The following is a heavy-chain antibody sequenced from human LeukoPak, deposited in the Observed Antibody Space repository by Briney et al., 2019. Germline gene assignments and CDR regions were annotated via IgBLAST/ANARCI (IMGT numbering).Heavy chain of an antibody. CDR2: INPNSGGT. J-gene: IGHJ5*02. CDR3: ARGSGVPAAGWFDP. CDR1: GYTFTGYY. V-gene: IGHV1-2*02. D-gene: IGHD2-2*01. Sequence: GASVKVSCEASGYTFTGYYMHWVRQAPGQGLEWMGWINPNSGGTNYAQKFQGRVTMTRDTSISTAYMELSRLRSDDTAVYYCARGSGVPAAGWFDPWGQGTLVTVSS.